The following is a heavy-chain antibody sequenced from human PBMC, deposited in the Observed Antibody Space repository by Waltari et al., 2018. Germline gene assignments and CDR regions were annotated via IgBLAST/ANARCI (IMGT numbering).Heavy chain of an antibody. V-gene: IGHV1-2*02. J-gene: IGHJ2*01. CDR1: GYTFTGYY. CDR2: INPNRGGT. CDR3: ARDPGVISDWYFDL. Sequence: QVQLVQSGAEVKKPGASVKVSCKASGYTFTGYYMHWVRQAPGQGLEWMGWINPNRGGTNYAQKVQGRVTMTRDTSISTAYMELSRLRSDDTAGYYCARDPGVISDWYFDLWGRGTLVTVSS. D-gene: IGHD3-10*01.